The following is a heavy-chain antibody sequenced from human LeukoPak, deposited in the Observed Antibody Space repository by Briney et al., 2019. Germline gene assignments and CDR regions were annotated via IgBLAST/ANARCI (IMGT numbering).Heavy chain of an antibody. Sequence: SETLSLTCTVSGGSISSSSYYWGWIRQPPGKGLEWIGSIYYSGSTYYNPSLKSRVTISVDTSKNQFSLKLSSVTAADTAVYYCARQGGIQLWHLFDYWGQGTLVTVSS. V-gene: IGHV4-39*01. CDR2: IYYSGST. D-gene: IGHD5-18*01. CDR1: GGSISSSSYY. CDR3: ARQGGIQLWHLFDY. J-gene: IGHJ4*02.